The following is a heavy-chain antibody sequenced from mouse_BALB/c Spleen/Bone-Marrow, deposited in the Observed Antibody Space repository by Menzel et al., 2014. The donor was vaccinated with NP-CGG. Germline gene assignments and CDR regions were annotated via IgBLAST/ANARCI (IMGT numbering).Heavy chain of an antibody. CDR2: IWAGGST. J-gene: IGHJ4*01. V-gene: IGHV2-9*02. Sequence: VQLQESGPGLVAPSQSLSISCTVSGFSLTSYGVHWVRQPPGQGLEWLGVIWAGGSTNYNSALMSRLSINKYNSKSQVFLKMNSLQTDDTAMYYCAREGRGYYGSSGAAMDYWGQGTTVTVSS. CDR3: AREGRGYYGSSGAAMDY. CDR1: GFSLTSYG. D-gene: IGHD1-1*01.